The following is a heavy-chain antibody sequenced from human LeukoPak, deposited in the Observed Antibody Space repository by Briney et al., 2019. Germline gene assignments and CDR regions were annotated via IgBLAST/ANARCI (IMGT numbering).Heavy chain of an antibody. CDR2: INPNSGGT. D-gene: IGHD7-27*01. CDR3: ARGPHWDPHFDY. Sequence: APVKVSCKASGYTFTGYYMHWVRQAPGQGLEWMGWINPNSGGTNYAQKFLGRVTMTRDTSISTAYMELSRLRSDDTAVYYCARGPHWDPHFDYWGQGTLVTVSS. CDR1: GYTFTGYY. V-gene: IGHV1-2*02. J-gene: IGHJ4*02.